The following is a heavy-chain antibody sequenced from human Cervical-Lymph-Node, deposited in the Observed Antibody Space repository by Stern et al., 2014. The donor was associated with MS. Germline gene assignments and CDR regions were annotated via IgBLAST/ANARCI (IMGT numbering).Heavy chain of an antibody. CDR3: AKEDY. J-gene: IGHJ4*02. CDR2: ISWNSGVI. CDR1: GFTFENYG. V-gene: IGHV3-9*01. Sequence: MQLVQSGGGLVRPGGSLTLSCTGSGFTFENYGFHWVRQAPGKGLEWVSGISWNSGVIDYADSVKGRFTISRDNAKSSLYLQMNSLRAEDTALYYCAKEDYWGQGILVTVSS.